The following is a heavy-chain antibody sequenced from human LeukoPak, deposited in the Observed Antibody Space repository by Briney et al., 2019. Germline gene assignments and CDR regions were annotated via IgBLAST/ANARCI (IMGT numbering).Heavy chain of an antibody. CDR1: GFTFTKCA. Sequence: GGSLRLSCVASGFTFTKCAMSWIRQAPGKGLEWVAIITATGDTAYYADSVKGRFTISRDNSRNTVYMQMDSLRAEDTAIYYCAGDRNSDWYSPLDYWGQGSQVAVSP. CDR2: ITATGDTA. V-gene: IGHV3-23*01. CDR3: AGDRNSDWYSPLDY. D-gene: IGHD6-19*01. J-gene: IGHJ4*02.